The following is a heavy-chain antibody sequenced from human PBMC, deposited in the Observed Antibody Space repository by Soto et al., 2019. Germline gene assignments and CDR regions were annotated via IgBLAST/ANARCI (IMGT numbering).Heavy chain of an antibody. CDR3: ARSRLSKGGSAYDI. D-gene: IGHD1-26*01. Sequence: QVHLTQSGAEVKKPGSSVKVSCKASGGSFSSHAINWVRQDPGQGLEWVGGIIPMYGTASYGQKFRARVKIVADEATPTFSMELSTLRSEDTAIYYCARSRLSKGGSAYDIWGKGTVLTVSP. V-gene: IGHV1-69*12. J-gene: IGHJ3*02. CDR2: IIPMYGTA. CDR1: GGSFSSHA.